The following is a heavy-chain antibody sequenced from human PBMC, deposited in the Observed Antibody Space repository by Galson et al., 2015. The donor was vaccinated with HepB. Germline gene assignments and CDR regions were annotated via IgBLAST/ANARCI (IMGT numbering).Heavy chain of an antibody. V-gene: IGHV3-30-3*01. Sequence: SLRLSCAASGFTFSSYAMHWVRQAPGKGLEWVAVISYDGSNKYYADSVKGRFTISRDNSKDTLYLQMNSLRAEDTAVYYCARDRGLRPLYYYYGMDVWGQGTTVTVSS. CDR1: GFTFSSYA. CDR3: ARDRGLRPLYYYYGMDV. J-gene: IGHJ6*02. CDR2: ISYDGSNK. D-gene: IGHD4-17*01.